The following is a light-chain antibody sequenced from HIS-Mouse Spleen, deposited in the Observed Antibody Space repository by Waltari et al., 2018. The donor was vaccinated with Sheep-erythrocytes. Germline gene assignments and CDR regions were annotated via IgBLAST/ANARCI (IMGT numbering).Light chain of an antibody. CDR3: QQDNSFPIS. Sequence: DIQMTQSPSSVSASVGDRVNMTCRASQGISSWVAWYQQKPEKGPKLLSYAASSVQSGVPSRFSGSGSVTDFTLTISSLQPEDFATYYCQQDNSFPISFGQGTRLEIK. V-gene: IGKV1-12*01. J-gene: IGKJ5*01. CDR2: AAS. CDR1: QGISSW.